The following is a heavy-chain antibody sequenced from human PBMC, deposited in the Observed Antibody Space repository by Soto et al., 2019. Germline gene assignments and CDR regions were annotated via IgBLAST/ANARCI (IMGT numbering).Heavy chain of an antibody. CDR1: GYTFTSYG. CDR2: ISAYNGNT. V-gene: IGHV1-18*01. D-gene: IGHD4-17*01. Sequence: QVQLVQSGAEVKKPGASLKVSCKASGYTFTSYGISWVRQAPGQGLEWMGWISAYNGNTNYAQKLQGRDTMTTATTTSTAYMELRSVRSDDAAVYYCGRVPIYGGYYFDYWGQGTLVTVSS. CDR3: GRVPIYGGYYFDY. J-gene: IGHJ4*02.